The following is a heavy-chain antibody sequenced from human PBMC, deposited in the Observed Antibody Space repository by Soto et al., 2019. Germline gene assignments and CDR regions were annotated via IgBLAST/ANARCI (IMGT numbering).Heavy chain of an antibody. CDR1: GGSISSGGYS. V-gene: IGHV4-34*01. D-gene: IGHD3-9*01. CDR3: ARRPHYDILTGVVTAIADFDY. CDR2: INHSGST. Sequence: PSETLSLTCAVSGGSISSGGYSWSWIRQPPGKGLEWIGEINHSGSTNYNPSLKSRVTISVDTSKNQFSLKLSSVTAADTAVYYCARRPHYDILTGVVTAIADFDYWGQGTLVTVSS. J-gene: IGHJ4*02.